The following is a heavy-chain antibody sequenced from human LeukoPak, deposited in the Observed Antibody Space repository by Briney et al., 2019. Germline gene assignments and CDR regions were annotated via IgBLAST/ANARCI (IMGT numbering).Heavy chain of an antibody. D-gene: IGHD3-22*01. CDR3: AKDRESVNTMIVEVRNYFDY. J-gene: IGHJ4*02. CDR2: ISYDGNNK. Sequence: PGGSLRLSCAASGFTFSSHGMHWVRQAPGKGLEWVAVISYDGNNKYYADSVKGRFAISRDNSKNAVYLHMNSLRADDTAVYYCAKDRESVNTMIVEVRNYFDYWGQGTLVTVSS. CDR1: GFTFSSHG. V-gene: IGHV3-30*18.